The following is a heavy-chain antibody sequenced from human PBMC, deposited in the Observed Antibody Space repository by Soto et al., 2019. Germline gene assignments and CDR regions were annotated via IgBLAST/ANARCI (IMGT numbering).Heavy chain of an antibody. V-gene: IGHV4-59*01. CDR3: ARDTVLTGMFDL. D-gene: IGHD4-17*01. J-gene: IGHJ5*02. CDR1: GGSIGSYH. Sequence: PLEILSLTCTVSGGSIGSYHWSWVRQPPGKGLEWIASVYYTGTTNYNPSLGSRVTISIDAPENQISLKLTSVTAADTAFYYCARDTVLTGMFDLWGQGTLVTVS. CDR2: VYYTGTT.